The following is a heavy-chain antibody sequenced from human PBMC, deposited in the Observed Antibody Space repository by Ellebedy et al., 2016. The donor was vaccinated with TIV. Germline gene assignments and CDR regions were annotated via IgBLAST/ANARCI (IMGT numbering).Heavy chain of an antibody. J-gene: IGHJ4*02. Sequence: ASVKVSXXASGYTFTSYDINWVRQAPGQGLEWMGWISVYNGNRNYAQKFQGRVTMTTETSTSTAYMELRSLRSDDTAVYYCARKPYDSSGYYYDYWGQGTLVTVSS. V-gene: IGHV1-18*04. CDR2: ISVYNGNR. D-gene: IGHD3-22*01. CDR3: ARKPYDSSGYYYDY. CDR1: GYTFTSYD.